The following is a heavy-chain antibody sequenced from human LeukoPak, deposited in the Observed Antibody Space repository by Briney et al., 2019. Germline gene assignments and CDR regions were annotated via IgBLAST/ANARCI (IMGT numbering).Heavy chain of an antibody. D-gene: IGHD3-9*01. CDR2: INPNGGGT. CDR1: GYTFTGYF. CDR3: ARSADWVSKGAFDI. Sequence: GSVKVSCKASGYTFTGYFMHWVRQAPGQRVEWMGWINPNGGGTNYAQKFQGRVTMTRDTSISTAYMELSRLRSDGTAVYYCARSADWVSKGAFDIWGQGTMVTVSS. J-gene: IGHJ3*02. V-gene: IGHV1-2*02.